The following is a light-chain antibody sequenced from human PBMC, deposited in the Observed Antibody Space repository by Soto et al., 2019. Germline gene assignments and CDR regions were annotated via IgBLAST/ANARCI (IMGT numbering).Light chain of an antibody. Sequence: DIQMTQSPSSLSASVGDRVTITCRASQGISNYLAWYQQKPGKVPKLLIYAASTLQSGVPSRFSGSGSGTDFTITISSMQTEDVATYYCQKYNSNPLTFSPGNKVDIK. CDR2: AAS. CDR1: QGISNY. CDR3: QKYNSNPLT. V-gene: IGKV1-27*01. J-gene: IGKJ3*01.